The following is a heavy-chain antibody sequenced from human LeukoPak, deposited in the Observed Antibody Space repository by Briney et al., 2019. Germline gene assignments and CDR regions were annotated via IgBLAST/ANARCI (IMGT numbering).Heavy chain of an antibody. CDR3: AKDRAGNQYFDY. CDR1: GFTFSSYA. Sequence: GRSLRLSCAASGFTFSSYAMHWVRQAPGKGLEWVAVISYDGSNKYYADSVKGRFTISRDNSKNTLYLQMNSLRPEDTAVYYCAKDRAGNQYFDYWGQGTLVTVSS. D-gene: IGHD6-19*01. V-gene: IGHV3-30-3*01. J-gene: IGHJ4*02. CDR2: ISYDGSNK.